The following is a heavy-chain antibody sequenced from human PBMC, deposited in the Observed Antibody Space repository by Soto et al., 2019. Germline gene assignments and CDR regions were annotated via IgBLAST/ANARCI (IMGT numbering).Heavy chain of an antibody. J-gene: IGHJ4*02. Sequence: EVQLLESGGGLVQPGGSLRLSCAASGFTFNNYAMTWVRQAPGKGLEWVSAISGGGDTTSYADSVKGRFTVARDGPKNTLYLQMSSLRVEDTALYYCAKGRGGSGSLTPRVDFWGQGTLVTVSS. CDR3: AKGRGGSGSLTPRVDF. CDR1: GFTFNNYA. D-gene: IGHD3-10*01. CDR2: ISGGGDTT. V-gene: IGHV3-23*01.